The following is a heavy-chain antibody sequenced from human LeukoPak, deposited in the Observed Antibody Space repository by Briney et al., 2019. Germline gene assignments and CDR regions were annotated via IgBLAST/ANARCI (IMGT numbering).Heavy chain of an antibody. CDR1: GFTFSSYW. CDR2: IKQDGSEK. Sequence: GGSLRLSCAASGFTFSSYWMSWVRQAPGKGLEWVANIKQDGSEKYYVDSVKGRFTISRDNAKNSLYLQMNSLRGEDTAVYYCARAPNSSGWYVDSYYFDYWGQGTLVTVSS. J-gene: IGHJ4*02. V-gene: IGHV3-7*01. D-gene: IGHD6-19*01. CDR3: ARAPNSSGWYVDSYYFDY.